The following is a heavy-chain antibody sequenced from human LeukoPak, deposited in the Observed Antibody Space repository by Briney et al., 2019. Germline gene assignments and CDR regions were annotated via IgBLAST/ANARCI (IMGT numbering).Heavy chain of an antibody. D-gene: IGHD2-2*02. CDR2: VKQDGSET. CDR1: GFSFSSYW. CDR3: ARDKFPATNIPLIDS. J-gene: IGHJ4*02. Sequence: GGSLRLSCAASGFSFSSYWMSWVRQAPGKGLEWVANVKQDGSETYYVDSLKGRFTISRDNAKNSLYLQMGSLRAEDTAIYYCARDKFPATNIPLIDSWGPGTLVTVSS. V-gene: IGHV3-7*03.